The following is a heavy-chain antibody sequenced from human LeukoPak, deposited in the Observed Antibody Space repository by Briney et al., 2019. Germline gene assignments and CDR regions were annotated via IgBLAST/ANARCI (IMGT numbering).Heavy chain of an antibody. CDR3: ARDQYPYLEDDYYYYYGMDV. V-gene: IGHV4-4*07. CDR1: GGSFSGYY. J-gene: IGHJ6*02. Sequence: SETLSLTCAVSGGSFSGYYWSWIRQPAGKGLEWIGRIYTSGSTNYNPSLKSRVTMSVDTSKNQFSLKLSSVTAADTAVYYCARDQYPYLEDDYYYYYGMDVWGQGTTVTVSS. D-gene: IGHD4-11*01. CDR2: IYTSGST.